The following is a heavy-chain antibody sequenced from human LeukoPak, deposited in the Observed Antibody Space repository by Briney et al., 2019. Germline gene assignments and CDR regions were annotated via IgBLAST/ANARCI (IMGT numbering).Heavy chain of an antibody. CDR3: AKGGYPFDP. D-gene: IGHD5-12*01. CDR2: ITGSGGTT. J-gene: IGHJ5*02. Sequence: TGGSLRHSCADPGFTFSRSAMSAVRQAPGKGLEWVSAITGSGGTTYYADSVKGRFTISRDNSKNTLYLQMNSLRAEATAVYYCAKGGYPFDPWGQGTLVTVSS. CDR1: GFTFSRSA. V-gene: IGHV3-23*01.